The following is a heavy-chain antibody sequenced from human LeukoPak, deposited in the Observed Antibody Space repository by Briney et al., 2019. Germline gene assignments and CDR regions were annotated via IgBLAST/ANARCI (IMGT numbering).Heavy chain of an antibody. D-gene: IGHD3-3*01. CDR1: GFTFSNAW. Sequence: PGGSLRLSCAASGFTFSNAWMSWGRQAPGKGREWGGRIKSKTDGGTTDYAAPVKGRFTISRDDSKNTLYLQMNSLKTEDTAVYYCTTSITIFGVVIIRRSPFDAFDIWGQGTMVTVSS. V-gene: IGHV3-15*01. J-gene: IGHJ3*02. CDR2: IKSKTDGGTT. CDR3: TTSITIFGVVIIRRSPFDAFDI.